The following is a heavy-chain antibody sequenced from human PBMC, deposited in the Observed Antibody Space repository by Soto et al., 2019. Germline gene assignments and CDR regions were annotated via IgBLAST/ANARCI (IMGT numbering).Heavy chain of an antibody. CDR1: GFICSSYD. V-gene: IGHV3-23*01. J-gene: IGHJ3*02. Sequence: EVHMLESGGGLAQPGGYLRLSCAVSGFICSSYDMSWVRQAPGKGLEWVSTILVGGSTHYEDSVRGRFTISRDTSKNTVYLQMSSLTAGDTAVYYCAKATATGGGAFEICGQGTMVTVSS. D-gene: IGHD2-8*02. CDR2: ILVGGST. CDR3: AKATATGGGAFEI.